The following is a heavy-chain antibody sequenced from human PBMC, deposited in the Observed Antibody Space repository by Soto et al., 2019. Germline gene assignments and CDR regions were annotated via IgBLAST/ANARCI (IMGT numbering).Heavy chain of an antibody. D-gene: IGHD3-22*01. CDR2: ISAYNGNT. CDR1: GYTFTSYG. CDR3: ARLDDGSEYYYDSSGFPNYWFDP. V-gene: IGHV1-18*01. Sequence: ASVKVSCKASGYTFTSYGISWVRQAPGQGLEWMGWISAYNGNTNYAQKLQGRVTMTTDTSTSTDYMELRSLRSDDTAVYYCARLDDGSEYYYDSSGFPNYWFDPWG. J-gene: IGHJ5*02.